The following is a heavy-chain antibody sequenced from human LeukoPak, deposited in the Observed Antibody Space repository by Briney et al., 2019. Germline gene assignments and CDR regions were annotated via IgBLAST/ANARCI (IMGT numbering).Heavy chain of an antibody. J-gene: IGHJ5*02. CDR1: GGSVSSGSYY. CDR3: AITSAYYDILTGYAS. D-gene: IGHD3-9*01. CDR2: IYYSGST. Sequence: SETLSLTCTVSGGSVSSGSYYWSWIRQPPGKGLEWIGYIYYSGSTNYNPSRKSRFTISVDTSKNQFSLKLSSVTAANTAVYYCAITSAYYDILTGYASWGQGTLVTVSS. V-gene: IGHV4-61*01.